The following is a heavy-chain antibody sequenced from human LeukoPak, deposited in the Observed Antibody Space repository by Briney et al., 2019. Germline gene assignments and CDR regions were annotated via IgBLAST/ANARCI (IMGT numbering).Heavy chain of an antibody. J-gene: IGHJ3*02. Sequence: SETLSLTCTVSGGSISSGGYYWSWIRQHPGKGLEWIGYIYYTGSTYYNPSLKSRVTISLDTSKNHFSLKLSSVTAADTAVYYCARYYCDSSGYYDDAFDIWGQGTMVTVSS. D-gene: IGHD3-22*01. CDR3: ARYYCDSSGYYDDAFDI. CDR2: IYYTGST. V-gene: IGHV4-31*03. CDR1: GGSISSGGYY.